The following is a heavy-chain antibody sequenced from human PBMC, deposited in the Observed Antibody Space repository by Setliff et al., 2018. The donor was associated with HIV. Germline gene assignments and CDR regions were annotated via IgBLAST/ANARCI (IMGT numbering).Heavy chain of an antibody. CDR3: AKDRSVRDYNYHYLDV. D-gene: IGHD2-15*01. Sequence: SETLSLTCTVSGGSISTSRYYWGWIRQPPGKGLEWIGSINYRGNTYYNPSLKSRAAISVDTSKNQISLKLSSVTAADTAVYYCAKDRSVRDYNYHYLDVWGKGTTVTVSS. J-gene: IGHJ6*03. V-gene: IGHV4-39*02. CDR1: GGSISTSRYY. CDR2: INYRGNT.